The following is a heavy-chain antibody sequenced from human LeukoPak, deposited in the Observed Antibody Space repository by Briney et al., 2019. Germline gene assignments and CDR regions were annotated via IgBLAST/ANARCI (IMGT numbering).Heavy chain of an antibody. CDR2: ISGSGGST. CDR3: AKEAASGYDWDAFDI. CDR1: GFTFSTYS. Sequence: GGSLRLSCAASGFTFSTYSMNWVRQAPGKGLEWVSAISGSGGSTYYADSEKGRFTISRDNSKNTLYLQMNSLRAEDTAVYYCAKEAASGYDWDAFDIWGQGTMVTVSS. D-gene: IGHD5-12*01. J-gene: IGHJ3*02. V-gene: IGHV3-23*01.